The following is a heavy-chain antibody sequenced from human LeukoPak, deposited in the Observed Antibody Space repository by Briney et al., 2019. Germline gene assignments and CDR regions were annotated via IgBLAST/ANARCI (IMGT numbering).Heavy chain of an antibody. V-gene: IGHV3-69-1*01. J-gene: IGHJ3*02. CDR3: ARDRHFVAFDI. Sequence: GGSLRLSCAASGFTFTAFTINWVRQALGKGLEWVSSISSSYAIYFADSVKGRFTISRDNAKNSVYLHMNSLRAEDTAVYYCARDRHFVAFDIWGQGTMVTVSS. CDR1: GFTFTAFT. CDR2: ISSSYAI.